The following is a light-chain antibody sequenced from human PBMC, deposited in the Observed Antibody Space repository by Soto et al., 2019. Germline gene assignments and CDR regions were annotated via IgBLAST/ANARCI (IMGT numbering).Light chain of an antibody. CDR3: QQSYITPYT. CDR1: QSISVH. CDR2: AAS. J-gene: IGKJ2*01. Sequence: DIPIIESPSSLSAPVGDTVTITCRASQSISVHLNWYQQKPGKVPILLIYAASNLQSGVPLRFSGSGSETDFALTISSLQPEDFATYYCQQSYITPYTFGQGTKLEIK. V-gene: IGKV1-39*01.